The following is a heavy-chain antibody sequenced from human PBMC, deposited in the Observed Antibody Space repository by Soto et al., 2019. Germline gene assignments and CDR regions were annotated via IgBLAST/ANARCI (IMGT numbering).Heavy chain of an antibody. CDR3: TVGGAGHPFDY. CDR1: GVSITSHY. V-gene: IGHV4-59*11. CDR2: IHYSGST. J-gene: IGHJ4*02. D-gene: IGHD3-16*01. Sequence: QVQLQESGPGLVKPSETLSLTCTVSGVSITSHYWTWIRQPPGNGLEWIGNIHYSGSTNYRPSLKGRVIISVDTSENQSSLKLSSVTTADTAVYYCTVGGAGHPFDYWGQGTLVTVSS.